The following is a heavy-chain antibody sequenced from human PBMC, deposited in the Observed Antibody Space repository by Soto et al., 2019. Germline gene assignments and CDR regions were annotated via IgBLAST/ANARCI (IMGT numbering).Heavy chain of an antibody. CDR2: ISGSGGST. D-gene: IGHD3-3*01. J-gene: IGHJ5*02. V-gene: IGHV3-23*01. CDR1: GFTFSSYA. CDR3: AKESTYDFWSGNWFDP. Sequence: AGGSLRLSCAASGFTFSSYAMSWVRQAPGKGLEWVSAISGSGGSTYYADSVKGRFTISRDNSKNTLYLQMNSLRAEDTAVYYCAKESTYDFWSGNWFDPWGQGTLVTVSS.